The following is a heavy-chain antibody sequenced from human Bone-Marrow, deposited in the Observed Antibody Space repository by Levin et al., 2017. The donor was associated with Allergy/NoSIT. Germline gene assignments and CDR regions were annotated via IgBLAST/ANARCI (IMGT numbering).Heavy chain of an antibody. Sequence: GGSLRLSCAASGFTVSSNYMSWVRQAPGKGLEWVSVIYSGGSTYYADSVKGRFTISRDNSKNTLYLQMNSLRAEDTAVYYCAREEDCSSTSCYWAWGYWGQGTLVTVSS. J-gene: IGHJ4*02. CDR1: GFTVSSNY. CDR3: AREEDCSSTSCYWAWGY. V-gene: IGHV3-66*02. CDR2: IYSGGST. D-gene: IGHD2-2*01.